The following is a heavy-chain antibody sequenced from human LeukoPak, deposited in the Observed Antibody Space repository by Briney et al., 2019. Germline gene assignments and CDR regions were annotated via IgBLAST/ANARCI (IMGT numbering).Heavy chain of an antibody. CDR1: GFTFSNAW. CDR2: IKSKTDGGTT. V-gene: IGHV3-15*01. CDR3: ARDRGGDYLYFQH. J-gene: IGHJ1*01. Sequence: GGSLRLSCAASGFTFSNAWMSWVRQAPGKGLEWVGRIKSKTDGGTTDYAAPVKSRFTISGDDSKNTLYLQMNSLKTEDTALYYCARDRGGDYLYFQHWGQGTLVTVSS. D-gene: IGHD2-21*02.